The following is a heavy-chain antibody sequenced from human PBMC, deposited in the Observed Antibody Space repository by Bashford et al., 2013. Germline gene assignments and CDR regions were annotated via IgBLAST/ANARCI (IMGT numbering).Heavy chain of an antibody. V-gene: IGHV3-23*01. Sequence: VRQAPGKGLEWVSAISGSSRQHILRRLREGRFTISRDNSKYTLYLQMNSLRAEDTAVYYCAKDRDDYGDPDAFNIWGQGTMVTVSS. CDR2: ISGSSRQH. CDR3: AKDRDDYGDPDAFNI. J-gene: IGHJ3*02. D-gene: IGHD4-17*01.